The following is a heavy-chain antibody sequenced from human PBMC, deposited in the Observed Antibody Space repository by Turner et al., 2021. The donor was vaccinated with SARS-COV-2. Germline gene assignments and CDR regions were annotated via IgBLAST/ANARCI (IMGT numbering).Heavy chain of an antibody. CDR1: GGPISNYY. CDR3: ARDRCSSSNCPMAWAFDI. J-gene: IGHJ3*02. CDR2: IYSRGST. V-gene: IGHV4-4*07. Sequence: QVQLQESGPGLVKPSETLSLTCTVSGGPISNYYWSWIRQPAGQGLEWIGRIYSRGSTNYNPSLKSRVTMSVDTSKNLFSLNLSSVTAADTALYYCARDRCSSSNCPMAWAFDIWGQGTRVTVSS. D-gene: IGHD2-2*01.